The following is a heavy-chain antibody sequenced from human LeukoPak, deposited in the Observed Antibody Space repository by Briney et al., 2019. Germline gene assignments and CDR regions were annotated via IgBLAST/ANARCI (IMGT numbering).Heavy chain of an antibody. Sequence: PSETLSLTCAVSGGSILSNWWSGVRQPPRKGLEWIGEVHLNGATNYNPSVEGRVTMSIDKSKNHLSLEVISVTAAGTAMYYCTRESGAFSPFGFWGQGTLVTVSS. CDR3: TRESGAFSPFGF. J-gene: IGHJ4*02. CDR2: VHLNGAT. D-gene: IGHD1-26*01. V-gene: IGHV4-4*02. CDR1: GGSILSNW.